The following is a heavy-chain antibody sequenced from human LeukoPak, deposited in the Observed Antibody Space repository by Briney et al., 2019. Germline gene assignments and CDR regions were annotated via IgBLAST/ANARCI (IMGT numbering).Heavy chain of an antibody. CDR1: GFTFSEYD. V-gene: IGHV3-30*04. Sequence: GGSLRLPCAASGFTFSEYDMLWVRQAPGKGLDWVALISYDGFNTYYADSVKGRFTISRDNSKNTLYLQMNNLRVEDTAVYYCSRTYYDFWSGRHDYWGQGTLVTVSS. D-gene: IGHD3/OR15-3a*01. J-gene: IGHJ4*02. CDR3: SRTYYDFWSGRHDY. CDR2: ISYDGFNT.